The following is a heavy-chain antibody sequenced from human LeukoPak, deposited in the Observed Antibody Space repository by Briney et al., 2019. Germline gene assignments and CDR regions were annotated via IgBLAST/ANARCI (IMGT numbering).Heavy chain of an antibody. Sequence: SETLSLTCTVSGVSISSYHWSWLRQPAGKGLEWIGRVYISGSTNYNPSLTSRVTMSIDTSKNQFSLKLSSVTAADTAVYYCARDGLYTSGYSYFDYWGQGTLVTVSS. D-gene: IGHD2-15*01. CDR1: GVSISSYH. V-gene: IGHV4-4*07. CDR2: VYISGST. J-gene: IGHJ4*02. CDR3: ARDGLYTSGYSYFDY.